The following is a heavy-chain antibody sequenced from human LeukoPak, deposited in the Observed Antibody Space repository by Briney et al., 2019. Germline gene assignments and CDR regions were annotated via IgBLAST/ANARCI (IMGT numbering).Heavy chain of an antibody. D-gene: IGHD6-13*01. V-gene: IGHV3-20*04. Sequence: GGSLRLSCAASGFRFIDYGMTWVRQAPGKGLEWVSGIDWSGTTTAYADSVKGRFTISRDNAKNSVYLQMNSLRAEDTAVYYCARAAIAAARIYYYMDVWGKGTTVTVSS. J-gene: IGHJ6*03. CDR3: ARAAIAAARIYYYMDV. CDR2: IDWSGTTT. CDR1: GFRFIDYG.